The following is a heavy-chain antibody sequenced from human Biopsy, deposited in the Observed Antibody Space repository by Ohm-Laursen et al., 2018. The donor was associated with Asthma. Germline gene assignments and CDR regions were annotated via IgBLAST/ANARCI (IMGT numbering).Heavy chain of an antibody. CDR2: VYHSGGT. V-gene: IGHV4-39*01. CDR1: GAPITSPNY. CDR3: ARHWSGNGWLDVYNYFDH. D-gene: IGHD1-1*01. J-gene: IGHJ4*02. Sequence: SETLSLTCTVSGAPITSPNYWAWIRQAPGERLEWVASVYHSGGTFYNPSLRSRLTMSAEASRNQFSLRLNSVTAADTAVYYCARHWSGNGWLDVYNYFDHWGPGTLVTVSS.